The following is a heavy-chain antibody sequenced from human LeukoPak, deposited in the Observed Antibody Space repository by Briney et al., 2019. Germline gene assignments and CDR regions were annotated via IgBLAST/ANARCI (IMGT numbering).Heavy chain of an antibody. J-gene: IGHJ4*02. D-gene: IGHD3-22*01. CDR2: ISGSGGST. CDR3: AKREYYYDSSGHLPFDY. CDR1: GFTFSSYA. V-gene: IGHV3-23*01. Sequence: GGSLRLSCAAPGFTFSSYAMSWVRQAPGKGLEWVSAISGSGGSTYYADSVKGRFTISRDNSKNTLYLQMNSLRAEDTAVYYCAKREYYYDSSGHLPFDYWGQGTLVTVSS.